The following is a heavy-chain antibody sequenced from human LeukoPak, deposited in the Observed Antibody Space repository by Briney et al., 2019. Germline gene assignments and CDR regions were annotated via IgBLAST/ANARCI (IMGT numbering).Heavy chain of an antibody. CDR2: ISASGGST. J-gene: IGHJ4*01. Sequence: GGSLRLSCAASGFTFSSYAMTWVRQAPGKGLEWVSDISASGGSTYYADSVKGRFTISRDNSKNTLYLQMNSLRAEDTAVYYCAKFALEGVYDILTGYHNPFDYWGQGTLVTVSS. V-gene: IGHV3-23*01. D-gene: IGHD3-9*01. CDR1: GFTFSSYA. CDR3: AKFALEGVYDILTGYHNPFDY.